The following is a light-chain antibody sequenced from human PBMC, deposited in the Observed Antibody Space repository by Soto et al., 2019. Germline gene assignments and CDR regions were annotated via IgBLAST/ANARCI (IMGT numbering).Light chain of an antibody. V-gene: IGLV2-14*01. J-gene: IGLJ1*01. CDR3: SSYTSSSTPLV. CDR1: SSDVGGYNY. Sequence: QSVLTQPASVSGSPGQSITISCTGTSSDVGGYNYVSWYQQHPGKAPKLMIYEVSTRPSGVSNRFSGSKSGNTASLTISGLQAEDEADYYCSSYTSSSTPLVFGTGTKVTVL. CDR2: EVS.